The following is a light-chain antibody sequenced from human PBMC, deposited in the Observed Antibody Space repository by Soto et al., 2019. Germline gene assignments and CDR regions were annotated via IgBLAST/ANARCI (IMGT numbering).Light chain of an antibody. CDR3: QQRSNSPLT. J-gene: IGKJ4*01. CDR2: DVS. V-gene: IGKV3-11*01. Sequence: EIVLTQSPVTLSLSPGERATLSCRASQSVTSFLAWYQQKPGQAPRLLIYDVSNRATGIPARFSGSGSVTDFTLTLSSLEPEDFAVYYCQQRSNSPLTFGGGTKVEIK. CDR1: QSVTSF.